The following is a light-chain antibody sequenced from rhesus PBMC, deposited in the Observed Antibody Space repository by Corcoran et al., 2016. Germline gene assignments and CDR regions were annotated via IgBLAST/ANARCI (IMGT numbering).Light chain of an antibody. J-gene: IGKJ1*01. CDR1: QSISSW. V-gene: IGKV1-22*01. CDR2: KAP. CDR3: QQYNSSPRT. Sequence: DIQMTQSPSSLSASVGDTVTITCRASQSISSWLACYQQKPGKAPKPLIYKAPSLQSGVPSRFSGSGSGTDVTLTIRCLQSEDFATYYCQQYNSSPRTFGQGTKVEIK.